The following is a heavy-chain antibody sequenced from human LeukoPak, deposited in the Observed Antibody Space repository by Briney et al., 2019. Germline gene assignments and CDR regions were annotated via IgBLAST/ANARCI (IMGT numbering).Heavy chain of an antibody. CDR2: IYYSGTT. J-gene: IGHJ6*02. CDR1: VGXLSSYY. V-gene: IGHV4-59*08. D-gene: IGHD3-10*01. Sequence: SETLSLTCTVSVGXLSSYYCSWIRQPPGKGLEWIGYIYYSGTTNYNPSLKSRVTISIDTSKNQFSLKLSSVTAADTAVYYCARQSGGSYYYYGMDVWGQGTTVTVSS. CDR3: ARQSGGSYYYYGMDV.